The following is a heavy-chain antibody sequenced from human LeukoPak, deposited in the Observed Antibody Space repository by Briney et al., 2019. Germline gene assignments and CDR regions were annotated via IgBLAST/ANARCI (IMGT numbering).Heavy chain of an antibody. Sequence: GRSLRLSCAASGFTFSSYGMHWVRQAPGKGLEWVAVIWYDGSNKYYADSVKGRFTISRDNSKNTLYLQMNSLRAEDTAVYYCARADSSGYYLDYWGQGTLVTVSS. D-gene: IGHD3-22*01. CDR1: GFTFSSYG. V-gene: IGHV3-33*01. CDR3: ARADSSGYYLDY. J-gene: IGHJ4*02. CDR2: IWYDGSNK.